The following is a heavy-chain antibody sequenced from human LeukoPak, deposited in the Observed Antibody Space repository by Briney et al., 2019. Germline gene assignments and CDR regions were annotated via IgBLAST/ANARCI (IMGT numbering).Heavy chain of an antibody. CDR3: ARAASSTRPYYFDY. D-gene: IGHD3-10*01. V-gene: IGHV3-7*01. CDR2: IKQDGSEK. Sequence: GGSLRLSCAASGFTFSSYWMHWVRQAPGKGLEWVANIKQDGSEKYYVDSVKGRFTISRDNAKNSLSLQMNSLRAEDTAVYYCARAASSTRPYYFDYWAQGTLVTVSS. J-gene: IGHJ4*02. CDR1: GFTFSSYW.